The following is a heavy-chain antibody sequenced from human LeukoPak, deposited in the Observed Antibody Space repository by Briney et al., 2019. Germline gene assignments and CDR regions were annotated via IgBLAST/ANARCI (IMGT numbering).Heavy chain of an antibody. CDR3: AKGPKITMIVVDLAYYFDY. CDR1: GFTFSSYA. V-gene: IGHV3-23*01. CDR2: ISGSTGNT. Sequence: GGSLRLSCAASGFTFSSYAMSWVRQAPGKGLEWVSGISGSTGNTYYANSVKGRFTISRDNSENTLYLQMNSLRDEDTAVYYCAKGPKITMIVVDLAYYFDYWGQGTLVTVSS. D-gene: IGHD3-22*01. J-gene: IGHJ4*02.